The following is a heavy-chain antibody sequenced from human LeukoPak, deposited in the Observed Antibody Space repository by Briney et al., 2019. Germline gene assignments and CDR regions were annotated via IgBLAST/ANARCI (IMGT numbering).Heavy chain of an antibody. D-gene: IGHD1-26*01. CDR2: ISGSGASA. Sequence: GGSLRLSCLTSGFTLSTNAMSWVRQAPGKGLEWISGISGSGASAYYADSVKGRFTISRDDSRNTLYLQMNSLRGDDTAVYYCAKDVGKWESLHFFDYWGQGTLVTVSS. J-gene: IGHJ4*02. CDR3: AKDVGKWESLHFFDY. V-gene: IGHV3-23*01. CDR1: GFTLSTNA.